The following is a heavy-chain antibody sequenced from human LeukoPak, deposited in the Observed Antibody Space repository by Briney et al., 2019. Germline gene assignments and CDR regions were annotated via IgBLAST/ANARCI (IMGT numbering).Heavy chain of an antibody. D-gene: IGHD3-3*01. CDR1: GYTFTSYG. CDR3: ARFRDYDFWRGYYFYFDY. CDR2: ISAYNGNT. V-gene: IGHV1-18*01. J-gene: IGHJ4*02. Sequence: ASVKVSCKASGYTFTSYGISWVRQAPGQGLEWMGWISAYNGNTNYAQKLQGRVTMTTETSTSTAYMELRSLRSDDTAVYYCARFRDYDFWRGYYFYFDYWGQGILVTVSS.